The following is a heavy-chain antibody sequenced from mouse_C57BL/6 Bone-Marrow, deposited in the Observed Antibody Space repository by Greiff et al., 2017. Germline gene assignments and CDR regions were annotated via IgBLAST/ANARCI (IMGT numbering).Heavy chain of an antibody. Sequence: QVQLKQPGAELVKPGASVKLSCKASGYTFTSYWMHWVKQRPGQGLEWIGMIHPNSGSTNYNEKFKSKATLTVDKSSSTAYMQLSILTSEDSAVYYGARYSNSWFAYWGQGTLVTVSA. CDR3: ARYSNSWFAY. J-gene: IGHJ3*01. CDR2: IHPNSGST. V-gene: IGHV1-64*01. CDR1: GYTFTSYW. D-gene: IGHD2-5*01.